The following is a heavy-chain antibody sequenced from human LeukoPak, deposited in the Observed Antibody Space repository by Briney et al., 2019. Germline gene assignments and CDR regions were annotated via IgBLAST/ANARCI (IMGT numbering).Heavy chain of an antibody. D-gene: IGHD4-17*01. CDR2: ISYIGST. CDR1: GDSFSSHY. Sequence: PSETLSLTCVVSGDSFSSHYWTWIRQSPGKGLEWIGYISYIGSTNYNPSLKSRVTISIDTSKNQFSLKLRSVTAAETAVYYCARDLVTVTKGFDIWGQGTMVSVSS. CDR3: ARDLVTVTKGFDI. J-gene: IGHJ3*02. V-gene: IGHV4-59*11.